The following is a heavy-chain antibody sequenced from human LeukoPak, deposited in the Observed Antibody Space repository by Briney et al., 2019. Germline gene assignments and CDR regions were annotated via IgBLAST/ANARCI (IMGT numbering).Heavy chain of an antibody. Sequence: KSSETLSLTCTVSGGSISSYYWSWIRQPPGKGLEWIGYIYYSGSTNYNPSLKSRVTISVDTSKNQFSLKLSSVTAADTAVYYCARNTPYYYDSSGYSTYYFDYWGQGTLVTVSS. CDR1: GGSISSYY. V-gene: IGHV4-59*01. CDR2: IYYSGST. D-gene: IGHD3-22*01. CDR3: ARNTPYYYDSSGYSTYYFDY. J-gene: IGHJ4*02.